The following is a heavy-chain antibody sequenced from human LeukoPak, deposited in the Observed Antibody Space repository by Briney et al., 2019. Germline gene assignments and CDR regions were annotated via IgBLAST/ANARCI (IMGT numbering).Heavy chain of an antibody. CDR1: EFTFSSYG. J-gene: IGHJ4*02. V-gene: IGHV3-23*01. Sequence: GGCLRLSCAASEFTFSSYGMSWVRQAPGKGLEWVSSISGSGGSTQYADSVQGRFAISRDNSKNTLYLQMNSLRAEDTAVYYCARDRGFTVTTDYWGQGTLVTVSS. CDR3: ARDRGFTVTTDY. CDR2: ISGSGGST. D-gene: IGHD4-17*01.